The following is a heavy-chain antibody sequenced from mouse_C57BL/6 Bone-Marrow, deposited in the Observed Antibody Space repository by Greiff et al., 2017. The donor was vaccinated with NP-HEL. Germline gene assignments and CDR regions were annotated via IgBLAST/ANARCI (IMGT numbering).Heavy chain of an antibody. Sequence: VQLQQSGAELVRPGASVKLSCTASGFNIKDDYMPWVKQRPEQGLEWIGWIDPENGDTEYASKFQGKATITADTPSNTAYLQLSSLTSEDTAVYYCTTYPLYDYRYFGYWGQGTTLTVSS. CDR3: TTYPLYDYRYFGY. D-gene: IGHD2-4*01. J-gene: IGHJ2*01. V-gene: IGHV14-4*01. CDR2: IDPENGDT. CDR1: GFNIKDDY.